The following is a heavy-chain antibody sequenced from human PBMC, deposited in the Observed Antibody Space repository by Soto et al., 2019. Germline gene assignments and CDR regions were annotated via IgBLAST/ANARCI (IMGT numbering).Heavy chain of an antibody. V-gene: IGHV3-7*01. CDR3: ARIAATGRGWDG. CDR2: IKQDGSEE. D-gene: IGHD6-13*01. Sequence: EVQLVESGGGLVQPGGSLRLSCVDSGFTFSSYWMSWVRQAPVKGLEWVGNIKQDGSEENYVDSLKGRFTISRDNAKNAMYLQMNRLRVEDTAVYYCARIAATGRGWDGWGQGTTVVVS. J-gene: IGHJ6*02. CDR1: GFTFSSYW.